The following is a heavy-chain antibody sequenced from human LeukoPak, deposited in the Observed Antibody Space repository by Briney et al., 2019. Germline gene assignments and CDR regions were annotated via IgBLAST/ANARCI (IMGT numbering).Heavy chain of an antibody. D-gene: IGHD2-8*01. CDR3: ARGNGHASDI. J-gene: IGHJ3*02. CDR2: ITSDGSST. CDR1: GFTLSSYW. V-gene: IGHV3-74*01. Sequence: AGGSLRLSCAASGFTLSSYWMHWVRQPPGKGLVWVSRITSDGSSTSYADSVKGRFTISRDNAKNTLYLQMNSLRAEDRAVYYCARGNGHASDIWGQGTMVTVSS.